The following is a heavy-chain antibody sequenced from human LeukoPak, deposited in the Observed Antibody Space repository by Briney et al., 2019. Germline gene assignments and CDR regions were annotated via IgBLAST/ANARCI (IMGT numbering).Heavy chain of an antibody. CDR1: GFTFSSYA. CDR2: ISGSGGST. J-gene: IGHJ6*02. CDR3: AKDGSGYYYGTYYYYGMDV. Sequence: PGGSLRLSCAASGFTFSSYAMSWVRQAPGKGLEWVSAISGSGGSTYYADSVKGRFTISRDNSKNTLYLQMNSLRAEDTAVYYCAKDGSGYYYGTYYYYGMDVWGQGTTVTVSS. V-gene: IGHV3-23*01. D-gene: IGHD3-22*01.